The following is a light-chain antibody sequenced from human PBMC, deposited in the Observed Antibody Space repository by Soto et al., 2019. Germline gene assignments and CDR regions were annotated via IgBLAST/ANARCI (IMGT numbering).Light chain of an antibody. J-gene: IGKJ5*01. Sequence: EIVMTQSPATLSVSPGERATLSCRASQSVSSNLVWYQQKPGQAPRLLIYGASTRATGIPARFSGSGSGTEFTLTISSLPSEDFAVYYCQQYNNWPRTFGQGTRLEIK. CDR1: QSVSSN. CDR2: GAS. V-gene: IGKV3-15*01. CDR3: QQYNNWPRT.